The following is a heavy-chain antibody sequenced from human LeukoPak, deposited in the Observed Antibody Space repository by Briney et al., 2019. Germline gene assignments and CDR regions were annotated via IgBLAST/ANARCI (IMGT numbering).Heavy chain of an antibody. V-gene: IGHV3-23*01. CDR2: ISVSGGST. D-gene: IGHD3-10*01. Sequence: HPGGSLRLSCAASGFTFSSYAMSWVRQAPGKGLEWVSAISVSGGSTYYADSVKGRFTISRDNSKNTLYLQMNSPTAEYTAVYYCAKKVTGSYNNPLDYWGQGTLVTVSS. CDR3: AKKVTGSYNNPLDY. CDR1: GFTFSSYA. J-gene: IGHJ4*02.